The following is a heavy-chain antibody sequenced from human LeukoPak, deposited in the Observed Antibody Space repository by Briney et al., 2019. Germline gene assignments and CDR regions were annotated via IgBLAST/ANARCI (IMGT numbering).Heavy chain of an antibody. CDR2: ISSSGNTI. V-gene: IGHV3-11*01. J-gene: IGHJ4*02. CDR3: ARFVVVPAAISAYFDY. D-gene: IGHD2-2*01. Sequence: PGGSLRLSCAASGFTFSDYYMSWIRQAPGKGLEWVSYISSSGNTIYYADSVKGRFTISRDNAKNSLYLQMNSLRAEDTAVYYCARFVVVPAAISAYFDYWGQGTLVTVSS. CDR1: GFTFSDYY.